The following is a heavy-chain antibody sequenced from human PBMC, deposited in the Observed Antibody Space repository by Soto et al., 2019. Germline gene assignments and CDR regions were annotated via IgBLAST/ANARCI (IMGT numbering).Heavy chain of an antibody. CDR2: ISPNSDGT. CDR3: ARLDGMDV. CDR1: GYTFTDYY. J-gene: IGHJ6*02. Sequence: ASVKVSCKASGYTFTDYYIHWVRQAPGQGLEWMGWISPNSDGTNYAQKFQGRVTMTRDTSTSTVYMELSSLRSEDTAVYYCARLDGMDVWGQGTTVTVSS. V-gene: IGHV1-2*02.